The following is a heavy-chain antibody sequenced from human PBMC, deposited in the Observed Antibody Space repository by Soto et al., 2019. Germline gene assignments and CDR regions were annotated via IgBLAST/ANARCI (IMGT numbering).Heavy chain of an antibody. Sequence: PGGSLRLSCGASGFTFSSYQMNWVRQAPGKGLEWVSYITSSGSTTYYADSVKGRFTISRDNAKNSLYLQMNSLRAEDTAVYYCARVASYSYGSDAFDIWGQGTMVIVSS. CDR1: GFTFSSYQ. CDR2: ITSSGSTT. CDR3: ARVASYSYGSDAFDI. J-gene: IGHJ3*02. V-gene: IGHV3-48*03. D-gene: IGHD5-18*01.